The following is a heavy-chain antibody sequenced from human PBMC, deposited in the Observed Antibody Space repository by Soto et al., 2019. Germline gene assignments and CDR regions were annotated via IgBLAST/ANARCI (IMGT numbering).Heavy chain of an antibody. J-gene: IGHJ6*02. CDR1: GGTFSSYA. CDR3: ARPTVTTRYYYYYYGMDV. D-gene: IGHD4-17*01. CDR2: IIPTFGTA. Sequence: GASVKVSCKASGGTFSSYAISWVRQAPGQGLEWMGGIIPTFGTANYAQKFQGRVTITADESTSTAYMELSSLRSEDTAVYYCARPTVTTRYYYYYYGMDVWGQGTTVTVSS. V-gene: IGHV1-69*13.